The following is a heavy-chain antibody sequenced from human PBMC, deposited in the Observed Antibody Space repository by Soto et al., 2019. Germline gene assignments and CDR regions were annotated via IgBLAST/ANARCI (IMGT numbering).Heavy chain of an antibody. CDR1: GFTFSDYY. D-gene: IGHD1-26*01. Sequence: QVQLVESGGGLVKPGGSLGLSCAASGFTFSDYYMTWIRQAPGKGLEWVSFISTVSSATNYADSVKGRFTISRDNAKNLVYLQMESLRAEDTAVYYCARYSGSYLSAYFYGMDVWGQGATVTVSS. CDR3: ARYSGSYLSAYFYGMDV. CDR2: ISTVSSAT. V-gene: IGHV3-11*06. J-gene: IGHJ6*02.